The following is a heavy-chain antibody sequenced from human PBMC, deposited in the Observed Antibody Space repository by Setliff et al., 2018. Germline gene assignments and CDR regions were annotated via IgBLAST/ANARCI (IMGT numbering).Heavy chain of an antibody. Sequence: GESLKISCKGSGYSFTNTWIGWVREMPGKGLEWMGIIYLGDSDVRYSPSFQGQVTISADKSINTAYLQWSSLKASDTAIYYCARLGVWLTSPETPGAFDIWGQGTMVTVSS. J-gene: IGHJ3*02. CDR3: ARLGVWLTSPETPGAFDI. CDR2: IYLGDSDV. CDR1: GYSFTNTW. V-gene: IGHV5-51*01. D-gene: IGHD3-16*01.